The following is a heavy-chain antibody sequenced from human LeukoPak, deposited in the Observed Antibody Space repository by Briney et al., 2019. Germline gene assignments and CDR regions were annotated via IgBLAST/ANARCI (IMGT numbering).Heavy chain of an antibody. CDR2: IRYDGSNK. CDR1: GFTFSSYG. J-gene: IGHJ5*02. V-gene: IGHV3-30*02. D-gene: IGHD3-3*02. Sequence: PGGSLTLSCPASGFTFSSYGMHWVRQPPGKGLDWVAFIRYDGSNKYYADSVKGRFTISRDNSKNTLYLQMNSLRAEDTAVYYCAKDSMPPKAGFDPWGEGTLVSVSS. CDR3: AKDSMPPKAGFDP.